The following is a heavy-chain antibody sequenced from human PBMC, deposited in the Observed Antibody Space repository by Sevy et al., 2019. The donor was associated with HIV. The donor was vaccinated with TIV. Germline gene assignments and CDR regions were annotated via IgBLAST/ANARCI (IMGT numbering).Heavy chain of an antibody. CDR2: ITRNSYEAYGGTT. V-gene: IGHV3-49*03. Sequence: GGSLRLSCTTSGFTFDDYAMSWFRQAPGNGLEWVAFITRNSYEAYGGTTDYGASVKGRFIISRDDSKSIAYLQMSSLKTEDTAVYYCTRGLATADTPEYYFDYWGQGTLVTVSS. CDR1: GFTFDDYA. CDR3: TRGLATADTPEYYFDY. J-gene: IGHJ4*02. D-gene: IGHD5-12*01.